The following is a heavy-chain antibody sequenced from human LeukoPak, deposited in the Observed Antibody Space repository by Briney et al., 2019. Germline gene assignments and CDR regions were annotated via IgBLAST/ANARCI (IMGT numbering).Heavy chain of an antibody. V-gene: IGHV4-4*02. D-gene: IGHD2-2*01. CDR1: GGSISRTNW. CDR3: SRASRAFSPFGY. Sequence: SETLSLTCDVSGGSISRTNWWRWVRQSPGQGLEWIGEISLSGRTNYNPSLQSRVTMSLDESKNQLSLDLASVTAADTAVYYCSRASRAFSPFGYWGQGTLVTVHS. CDR2: ISLSGRT. J-gene: IGHJ4*02.